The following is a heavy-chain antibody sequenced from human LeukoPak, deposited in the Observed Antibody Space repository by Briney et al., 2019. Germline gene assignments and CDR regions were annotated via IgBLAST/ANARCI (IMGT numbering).Heavy chain of an antibody. Sequence: GRSLRLSCAASGSTFSSYGMHWVRQAPGKGLEWVAVISYDGSNKYYADSVKGRFTISRDNSKSTLYLQMNSLRAEDTAVYYCARESIVGAQTPHFDYWGQGTLVTVSS. CDR1: GSTFSSYG. CDR3: ARESIVGAQTPHFDY. J-gene: IGHJ4*02. D-gene: IGHD1-26*01. CDR2: ISYDGSNK. V-gene: IGHV3-30*03.